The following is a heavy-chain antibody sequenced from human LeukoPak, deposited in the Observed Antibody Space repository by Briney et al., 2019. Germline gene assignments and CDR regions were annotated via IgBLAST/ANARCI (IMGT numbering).Heavy chain of an antibody. J-gene: IGHJ4*02. V-gene: IGHV3-48*03. Sequence: PGGSLRLSCAASGFTFSSYEMNWVRQAPGKGLEWVSYISSSGSTINYADSVKGRFTISRDNAKNSLYLQMNSLRAEDTAVYYCAREQLGGYYFSFDYWGQGTLVTVSS. D-gene: IGHD3-22*01. CDR2: ISSSGSTI. CDR3: AREQLGGYYFSFDY. CDR1: GFTFSSYE.